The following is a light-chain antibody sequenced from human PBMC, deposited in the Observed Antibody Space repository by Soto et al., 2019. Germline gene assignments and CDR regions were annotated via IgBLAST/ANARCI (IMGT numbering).Light chain of an antibody. CDR3: QQYSDYPWT. CDR1: QSISSW. Sequence: DIQMTQSPSTLSASVVDRVTITCRASQSISSWLAWYQQKPGKAPKLLIYKSSSLESGVPSRFSGRGSGTGFTLTISSLQPDDFAAYYCQQYSDYPWTFGQGTKVEIK. CDR2: KSS. J-gene: IGKJ1*01. V-gene: IGKV1-5*03.